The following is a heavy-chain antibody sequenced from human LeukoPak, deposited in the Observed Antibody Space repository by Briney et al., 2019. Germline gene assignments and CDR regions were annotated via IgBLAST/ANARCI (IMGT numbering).Heavy chain of an antibody. CDR3: ARGKLVGPLDY. Sequence: GGSLRLSCAASGFTFSSYSMNWVRQAPGKGLEWVSSISSSSSYIYYADSVKGRFTISRDNTKNSLYLQMNSLRAEDTAVYYWARGKLVGPLDYWGQGTRVTVSS. V-gene: IGHV3-21*01. J-gene: IGHJ4*02. CDR1: GFTFSSYS. D-gene: IGHD3-10*01. CDR2: ISSSSSYI.